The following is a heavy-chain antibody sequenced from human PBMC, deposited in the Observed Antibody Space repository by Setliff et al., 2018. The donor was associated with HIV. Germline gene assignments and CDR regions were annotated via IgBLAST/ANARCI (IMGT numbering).Heavy chain of an antibody. J-gene: IGHJ4*02. CDR2: IFSSGTY. Sequence: PSETLSLTCTVSGGSISSSSHFWAWIRQPAGKRLEWIGRIFSSGTYNYNPSLRSRVTISVDASNKKFSLNLMSVTAADTAVYYCARMAPDGTGGYYFDAWGQGTLVTVSS. D-gene: IGHD3-16*01. CDR1: GGSISSSSHF. V-gene: IGHV4-61*02. CDR3: ARMAPDGTGGYYFDA.